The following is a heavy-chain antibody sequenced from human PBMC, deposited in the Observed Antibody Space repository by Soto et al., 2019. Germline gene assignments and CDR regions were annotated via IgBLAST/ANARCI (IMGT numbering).Heavy chain of an antibody. CDR3: SKGFSQTPRSPMDV. Sequence: GGSLRLSCAASGFTFSSYAMSWVRQAPGKGLEWVSAISGSGGSTYYADSVKGRFTISRDNSKNTLYLQMNSLRAEDTAVYYWSKGFSQTPRSPMDVWGNGTTVTGSS. V-gene: IGHV3-23*01. J-gene: IGHJ6*03. CDR1: GFTFSSYA. CDR2: ISGSGGST.